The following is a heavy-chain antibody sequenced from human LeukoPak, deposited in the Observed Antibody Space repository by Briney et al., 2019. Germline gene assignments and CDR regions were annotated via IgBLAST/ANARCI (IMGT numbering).Heavy chain of an antibody. CDR3: TCDLDRSDGL. CDR2: IKEDGTEI. CDR1: GFNLRYYW. V-gene: IGHV3-7*01. Sequence: GGSLRLSCGASGFNLRYYWMTWVRQAPGKGLEWVANIKEDGTEIYYVDSVKGRFTVSRDNAKNSLYLQMNSLKVEDTAVYYCTCDLDRSDGLWGQGTMVTVSS. D-gene: IGHD5-24*01. J-gene: IGHJ3*01.